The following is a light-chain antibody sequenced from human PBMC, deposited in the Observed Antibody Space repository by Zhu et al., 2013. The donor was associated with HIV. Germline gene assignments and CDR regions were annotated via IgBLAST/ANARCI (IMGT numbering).Light chain of an antibody. CDR1: QSIGSN. J-gene: IGKJ4*01. CDR2: GAS. V-gene: IGKV3-11*01. CDR3: QQSSHWPPT. Sequence: EIVMTQSPDRLSVSPGERATLSCRASQSIGSNLAWYQLKPGQAPRLLINGASTRASGIPGRFSGSGLGTEFTLTITSLEAEDFAVYFCQQSSHWPPTFGGGTRVEIK.